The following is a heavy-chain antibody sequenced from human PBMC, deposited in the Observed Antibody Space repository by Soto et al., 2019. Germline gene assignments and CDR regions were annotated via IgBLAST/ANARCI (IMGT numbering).Heavy chain of an antibody. Sequence: GGSLRLSCAASGFTFSSYGMHWVRQAPGKGLEWVAFICYDGSYIYYADSVKGRFAISRDNSKNTLYLQMNSLRAEDTALYYCARDRTTQLVQEYFDYWGQGTLVTVSS. D-gene: IGHD6-13*01. CDR1: GFTFSSYG. J-gene: IGHJ4*02. CDR3: ARDRTTQLVQEYFDY. CDR2: ICYDGSYI. V-gene: IGHV3-33*01.